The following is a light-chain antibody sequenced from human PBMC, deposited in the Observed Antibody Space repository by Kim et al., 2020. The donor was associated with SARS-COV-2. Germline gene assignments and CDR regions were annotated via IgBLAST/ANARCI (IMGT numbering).Light chain of an antibody. CDR3: HQYKYWPWT. Sequence: EIVMTQSPATLSVSPGERATLSCRASQSLSSNLAWYQKKPGQAPRLLIYGASTRATGIPARFTGSGSGTEFTLTISSLQSEDFAVYFCHQYKYWPWTFGQGTKVEIK. J-gene: IGKJ1*01. CDR2: GAS. CDR1: QSLSSN. V-gene: IGKV3-15*01.